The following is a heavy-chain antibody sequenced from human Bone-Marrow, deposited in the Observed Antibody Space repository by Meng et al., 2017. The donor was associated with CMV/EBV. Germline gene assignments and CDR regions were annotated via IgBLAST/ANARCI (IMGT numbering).Heavy chain of an antibody. J-gene: IGHJ5*02. V-gene: IGHV1-2*02. CDR3: AKDRGSGYFDP. CDR1: GYTFTGSY. D-gene: IGHD3-22*01. Sequence: CYKASGYTFTGSYMDWVGPAPGQGLEWMGLVNPNRGGTNYAPKFQGRVTMTRDTSISTAYMELSRLRSDDTAVYYCAKDRGSGYFDPWGQGTLVTVSS. CDR2: VNPNRGGT.